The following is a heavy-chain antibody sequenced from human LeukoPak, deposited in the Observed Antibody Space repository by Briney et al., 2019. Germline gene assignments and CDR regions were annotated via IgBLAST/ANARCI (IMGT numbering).Heavy chain of an antibody. D-gene: IGHD6-19*01. Sequence: SETLSLTCAIYGGSFSGYYWSWIRQPPGKGLEWIGEINHSGSTNYNPSLKSRVTISVDTSKNQFSLKLSSVTAADTAIYYCARAVSGRFDYWGQGTLVTVSS. J-gene: IGHJ4*02. V-gene: IGHV4-34*01. CDR2: INHSGST. CDR3: ARAVSGRFDY. CDR1: GGSFSGYY.